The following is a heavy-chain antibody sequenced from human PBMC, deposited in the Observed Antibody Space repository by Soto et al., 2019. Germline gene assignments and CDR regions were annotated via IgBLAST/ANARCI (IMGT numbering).Heavy chain of an antibody. CDR3: ARYDSSGYYWPYYYYGMDV. Sequence: EVKLVESGGGLVKPGGSLRLSCAASGFTFSTYSMNWVRQAPGKGLEWVSSISSSSSYIYYADSVKGRFNISRDNAKNSLSLQINRLRAADTAVYYCARYDSSGYYWPYYYYGMDVWGQGTTVTVSS. CDR1: GFTFSTYS. V-gene: IGHV3-21*01. D-gene: IGHD3-22*01. CDR2: ISSSSSYI. J-gene: IGHJ6*02.